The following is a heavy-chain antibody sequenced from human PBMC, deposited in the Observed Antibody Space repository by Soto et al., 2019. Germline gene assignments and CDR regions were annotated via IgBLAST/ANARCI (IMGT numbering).Heavy chain of an antibody. CDR3: ATSNWFDP. J-gene: IGHJ5*02. Sequence: QLQLQESGPGLVKPSETLSLTCTVSGGSISSSGYYWGWIRQPPGKGLEWIGTIYYSGRTYYNPSLKSRVTISVDTSKNQFSLKLSSVTAADTAVYHCATSNWFDPWGQGTLVTVSS. CDR1: GGSISSSGYY. CDR2: IYYSGRT. V-gene: IGHV4-39*01.